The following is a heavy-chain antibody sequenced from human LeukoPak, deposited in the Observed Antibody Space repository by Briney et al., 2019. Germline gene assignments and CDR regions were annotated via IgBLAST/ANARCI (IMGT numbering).Heavy chain of an antibody. J-gene: IGHJ4*02. Sequence: GGSLRLSCAASGFTFSSYSMNWVRQAPGKGLEWVSYISHSSSTIYYADSVKGRFTISRDNAKKSLYLQMNSLRAEDTAVYYCAKDSVGATFDHWGQGTLVTVSS. CDR2: ISHSSSTI. CDR3: AKDSVGATFDH. V-gene: IGHV3-48*01. CDR1: GFTFSSYS. D-gene: IGHD4/OR15-4a*01.